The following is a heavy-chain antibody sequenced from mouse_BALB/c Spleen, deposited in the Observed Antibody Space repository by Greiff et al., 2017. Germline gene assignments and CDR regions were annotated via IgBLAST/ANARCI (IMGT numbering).Heavy chain of an antibody. CDR2: INPGSGGT. CDR1: GYAFTNYL. J-gene: IGHJ3*01. D-gene: IGHD2-2*01. Sequence: VQLQQSGAELVRPGTSVKVSCKASGYAFTNYLIEWVKQRPGQGLEWIGVINPGSGGTNYNEKFKGKATLTADKSSSTAYMQLSSLTSDDSAVYFCAREGLPRFAYWGQGTLVTVSA. V-gene: IGHV1-54*01. CDR3: AREGLPRFAY.